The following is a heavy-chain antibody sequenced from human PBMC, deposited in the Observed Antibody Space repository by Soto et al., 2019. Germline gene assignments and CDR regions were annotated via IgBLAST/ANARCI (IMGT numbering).Heavy chain of an antibody. CDR1: GGTFSSYA. V-gene: IGHV1-69*13. J-gene: IGHJ6*02. D-gene: IGHD3-22*01. CDR2: IIPIFGTA. CDR3: ARDPSITMIVVVKGYGMDV. Sequence: SVKVSCKASGGTFSSYAISWVRQAPGQGLEWMGGIIPIFGTANYAQKFQGRVTITADESTSTAYMELSSLRSEDTAVYYCARDPSITMIVVVKGYGMDVWGQGTTVTVS.